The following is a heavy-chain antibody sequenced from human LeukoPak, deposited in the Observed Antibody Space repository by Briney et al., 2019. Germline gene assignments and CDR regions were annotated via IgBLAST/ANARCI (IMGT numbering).Heavy chain of an antibody. J-gene: IGHJ4*02. D-gene: IGHD2-8*01. V-gene: IGHV3-23*01. CDR3: AKAAYYCTNGVCYPFDY. Sequence: GGSLRLSCAASGFTFSSYAMSWVRQAPGKGLEWVSGISGGGDSTYYADSVKGRFTISRDNSKNTLYLQMNSLRAEDTAVYYCAKAAYYCTNGVCYPFDYWGQGTLVTVSS. CDR1: GFTFSSYA. CDR2: ISGGGDST.